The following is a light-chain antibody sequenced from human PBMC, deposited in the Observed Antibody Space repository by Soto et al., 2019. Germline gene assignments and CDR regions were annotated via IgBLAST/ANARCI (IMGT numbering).Light chain of an antibody. J-gene: IGKJ5*01. CDR1: QSISSY. CDR2: AAS. V-gene: IGKV1-39*01. CDR3: QQSYSTPLT. Sequence: DIQMTQSPSSLSASVGDRVTITCRASQSISSYLNWYQQKPGQAAKLLIYAASSLQSGVPSRFSGSGSGTDFTLTISSLQPEDFATYYCQQSYSTPLTLGQGTRLEIK.